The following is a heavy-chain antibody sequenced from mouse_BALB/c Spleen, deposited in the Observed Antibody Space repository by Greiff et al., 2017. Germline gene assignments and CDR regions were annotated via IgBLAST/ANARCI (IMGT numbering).Heavy chain of an antibody. CDR2: ISSGSSTI. J-gene: IGHJ4*01. CDR3: ARRDPRGSSFYYAMDY. V-gene: IGHV5-17*02. CDR1: GFTFSSFG. D-gene: IGHD1-1*01. Sequence: DVQLVESGGGLVQPGGSRKLSCAASGFTFSSFGMHWVRQAPEKGLEWVAYISSGSSTIYYADTVKGRFTISRDNPKNTLFLQMTSLRSEDTAMYYCARRDPRGSSFYYAMDYWGQGTSVTVSS.